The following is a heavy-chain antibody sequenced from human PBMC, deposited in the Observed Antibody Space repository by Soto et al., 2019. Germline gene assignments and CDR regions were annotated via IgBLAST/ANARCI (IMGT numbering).Heavy chain of an antibody. CDR2: IYSGGST. J-gene: IGHJ4*02. D-gene: IGHD2-8*01. CDR1: GFTVSSNY. V-gene: IGHV3-53*01. CDR3: ARDREASRRYCTNGVCYLAGYFDY. Sequence: GGSLRLSCVASGFTVSSNYMSWVRQAPGKGLEWVSVIYSGGSTYYADSVKGRFTISRDNSKNTLYLQMNSLRAEDTAVYYCARDREASRRYCTNGVCYLAGYFDYWGQGTLVTVSS.